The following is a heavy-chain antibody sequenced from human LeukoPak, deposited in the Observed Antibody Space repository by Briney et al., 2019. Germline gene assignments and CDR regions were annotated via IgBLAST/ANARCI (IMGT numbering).Heavy chain of an antibody. CDR1: GGSISSSSYY. CDR3: ASQLLRDYYFDY. CDR2: IYYSGST. D-gene: IGHD2-15*01. V-gene: IGHV4-39*01. J-gene: IGHJ4*02. Sequence: PSETLSLTCTVSGGSISSSSYYWGGIRQPPGKGLQWIGSIYYSGSTSYNPSLKSRVTISVDTSKNQFSLKLTSVTAADTAVYYCASQLLRDYYFDYWGQGTLVTVSS.